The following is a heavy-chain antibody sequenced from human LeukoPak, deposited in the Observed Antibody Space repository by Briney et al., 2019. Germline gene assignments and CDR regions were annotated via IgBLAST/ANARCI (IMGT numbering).Heavy chain of an antibody. CDR3: ARDGEMATIYFDY. Sequence: SVKVSCKASGGTFSSYAISWVRQAPGQGLEWMGTIIPIVGIANYAQKLQGRVTITADKSTSTAYLELSSLRSEDTAVYYCARDGEMATIYFDYWGQGTLVTVSS. CDR1: GGTFSSYA. V-gene: IGHV1-69*04. J-gene: IGHJ4*02. CDR2: IIPIVGIA. D-gene: IGHD5-24*01.